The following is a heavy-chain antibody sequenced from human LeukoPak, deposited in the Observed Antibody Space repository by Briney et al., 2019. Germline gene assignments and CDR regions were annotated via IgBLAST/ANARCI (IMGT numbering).Heavy chain of an antibody. Sequence: PGGSLRLSCAASGFTFSSFGMHWVRQAPGQGVEWVAVISFDGSNQYYADSVKGRFAIYRDNFKTTVYLQMNSLRAEETAVYYCAKSHPPTVTTEEGEYLQHWGQGTLVTVSS. J-gene: IGHJ1*01. CDR1: GFTFSSFG. CDR3: AKSHPPTVTTEEGEYLQH. V-gene: IGHV3-30*18. CDR2: ISFDGSNQ. D-gene: IGHD4-17*01.